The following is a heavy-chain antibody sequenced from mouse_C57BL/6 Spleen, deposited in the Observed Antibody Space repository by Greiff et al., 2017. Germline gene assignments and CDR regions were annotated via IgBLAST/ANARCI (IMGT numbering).Heavy chain of an antibody. CDR2: INPNNGGT. V-gene: IGHV1-18*01. CDR3: ARGAYGSSPYFDY. CDR1: GYTFTDYN. D-gene: IGHD1-1*01. J-gene: IGHJ2*01. Sequence: VQLQQSGPELVKPGASVKIPCKASGYTFTDYNMDWVKQSHGKSLEWIGDINPNNGGTIYNQKFKGKATLTVDKSSSTAYMELRSLTSEDTAVYDCARGAYGSSPYFDYWGQGTTLTVAS.